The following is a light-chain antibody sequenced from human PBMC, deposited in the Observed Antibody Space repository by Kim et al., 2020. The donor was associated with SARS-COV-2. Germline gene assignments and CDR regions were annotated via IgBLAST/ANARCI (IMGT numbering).Light chain of an antibody. CDR3: LFTYGGGRV. J-gene: IGLJ3*02. Sequence: QAVVTQEPSLTVSPGGTVTLTCGSTTGAVTSGHYPYWFQQKPGQVPKKLIYDTGNKHSWTPARFSGSLLGGKAALTLSGAQPEDEAEYYCLFTYGGGRVFGGGTKLTVL. CDR2: DTG. V-gene: IGLV7-46*01. CDR1: TGAVTSGHY.